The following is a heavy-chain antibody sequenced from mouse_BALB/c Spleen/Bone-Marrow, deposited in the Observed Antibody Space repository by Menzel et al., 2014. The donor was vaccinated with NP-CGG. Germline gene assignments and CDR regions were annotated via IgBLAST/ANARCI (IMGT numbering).Heavy chain of an antibody. Sequence: VHLVESGPGLVAPSQSLSITCTVSGSSLTSYGVHWVRQPPGKGLEWLGVIWAGGSTNYNSALMSRLSISKDNSKSQVFLKMNSLQTDDTAMYYCAREGLLLYRGFAYWGQGTLVTVSA. CDR2: IWAGGST. CDR3: AREGLLLYRGFAY. J-gene: IGHJ3*01. V-gene: IGHV2-9*02. D-gene: IGHD2-10*01. CDR1: GSSLTSYG.